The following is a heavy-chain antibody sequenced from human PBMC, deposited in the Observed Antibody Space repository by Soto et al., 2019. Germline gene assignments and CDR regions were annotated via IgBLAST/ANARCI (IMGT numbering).Heavy chain of an antibody. CDR1: GFTVSGNY. Sequence: GGSLRLSCAASGFTVSGNYMSWVRQAPGKGLEWVSVIYSGGSTYYADSVKGRFTISRDNSKNTLYLQMNSLRAEDTAVYYCARDGVDSSGYYCDWGQGTLVTVSS. CDR3: ARDGVDSSGYYCD. V-gene: IGHV3-66*01. J-gene: IGHJ4*02. CDR2: IYSGGST. D-gene: IGHD3-22*01.